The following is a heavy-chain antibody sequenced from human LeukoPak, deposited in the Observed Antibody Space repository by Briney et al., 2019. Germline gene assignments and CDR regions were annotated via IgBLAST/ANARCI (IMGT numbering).Heavy chain of an antibody. CDR1: GYSFSTYW. CDR3: ARQEYCSGGSCYTWFDP. Sequence: GESLKISCKGSGYSFSTYWIGWVRQMPGKGLEWMGIIYPADSDIRYSPSFQGQVTISADKSISTAYLQWSSLKASDTAMYYCARQEYCSGGSCYTWFDPWGQGTLVTVSS. D-gene: IGHD2-15*01. CDR2: IYPADSDI. J-gene: IGHJ5*02. V-gene: IGHV5-51*01.